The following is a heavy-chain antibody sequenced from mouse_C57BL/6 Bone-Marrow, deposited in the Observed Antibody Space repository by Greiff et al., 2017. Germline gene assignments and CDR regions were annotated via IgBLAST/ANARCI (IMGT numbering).Heavy chain of an antibody. CDR3: ARRIVDYYGSSYDWYFDV. Sequence: EVKLMESGGDLVKPGGSLKLSCAASGFTFSSYGMSWVRQTPDKRLEWVATISSGGSYTYYPDSVKGRFTISRDNAKNTLYLQMSSLKSEDTAMYYCARRIVDYYGSSYDWYFDVWGTGTTVTVSS. CDR1: GFTFSSYG. D-gene: IGHD1-1*01. V-gene: IGHV5-6*02. J-gene: IGHJ1*03. CDR2: ISSGGSYT.